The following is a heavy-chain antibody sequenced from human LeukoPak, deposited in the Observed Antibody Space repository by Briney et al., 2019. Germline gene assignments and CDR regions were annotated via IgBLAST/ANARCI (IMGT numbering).Heavy chain of an antibody. CDR2: INAGNGNT. D-gene: IGHD6-13*01. Sequence: ASVKVSCKASGYAFTSYAMHWVRQAPGQRLEWMGWINAGNGNTKYSQKFQGRVTMTRDTSISTAYMELSRLRSDDTAVYYCASSTPGYSSSWYGWGQGTLVTVSS. CDR3: ASSTPGYSSSWYG. J-gene: IGHJ4*02. CDR1: GYAFTSYA. V-gene: IGHV1-3*01.